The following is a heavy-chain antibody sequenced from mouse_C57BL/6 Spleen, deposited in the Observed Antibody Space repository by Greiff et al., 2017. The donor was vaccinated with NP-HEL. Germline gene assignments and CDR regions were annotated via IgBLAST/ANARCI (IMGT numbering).Heavy chain of an antibody. Sequence: VKLQQPGAELVRPGTSVKLSCKASGYTFTSYWMHWVKQRPGQGLEWIGVIDPSDSYTNYNQKFKGKATLTVDTSSSTAYMQLSSLTSEDSAVYYCARAQTAQATFWFAYWGQGTLVTVSA. J-gene: IGHJ3*01. V-gene: IGHV1-59*01. CDR3: ARAQTAQATFWFAY. CDR1: GYTFTSYW. CDR2: IDPSDSYT. D-gene: IGHD3-2*02.